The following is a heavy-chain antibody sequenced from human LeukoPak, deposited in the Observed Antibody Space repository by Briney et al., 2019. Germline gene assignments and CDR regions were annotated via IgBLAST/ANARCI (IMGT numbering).Heavy chain of an antibody. Sequence: EGSLRLSCAASGFTFSSYGMHWVRQAPGKGLEWVAVISYDGSNKYYADSVKGRFTISRDNSKNTLYLQMNSLRAEDTAVYYCAKDGRHYYDSRVVDYWGQGTLVTVSS. V-gene: IGHV3-30*18. J-gene: IGHJ4*02. CDR2: ISYDGSNK. CDR1: GFTFSSYG. D-gene: IGHD3-22*01. CDR3: AKDGRHYYDSRVVDY.